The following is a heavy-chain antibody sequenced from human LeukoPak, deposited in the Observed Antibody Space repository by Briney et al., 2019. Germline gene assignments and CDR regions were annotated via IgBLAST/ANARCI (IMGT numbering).Heavy chain of an antibody. D-gene: IGHD2-21*01. CDR2: IYPGDSDT. CDR3: ARRGAGEEYGMDV. CDR1: GDTFTNYW. J-gene: IGHJ6*02. V-gene: IGHV5-51*01. Sequence: SGESLKISCKGSGDTFTNYWIAWVRQMPGKGLEWVGIIYPGDSDTRYSPSFQGQVTISADKSISTAYLQWSSMKASDTAMYYCARRGAGEEYGMDVWGQGTTVIVSS.